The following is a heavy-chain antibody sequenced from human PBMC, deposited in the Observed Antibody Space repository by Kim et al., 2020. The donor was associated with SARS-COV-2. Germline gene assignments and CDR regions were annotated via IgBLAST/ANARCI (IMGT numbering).Heavy chain of an antibody. CDR2: ISGSGGST. J-gene: IGHJ4*02. CDR1: GFTFSSYA. D-gene: IGHD3-9*01. Sequence: GGSLRLSCAASGFTFSSYAMSWVRQAPGKGLEWVSAISGSGGSTYYADSVKGRFTISRDNYKNTLYLQMNSLRAEDTAVYYCAREPVRHYDILTGYSYYFDYWGQGTLVTVSS. V-gene: IGHV3-23*01. CDR3: AREPVRHYDILTGYSYYFDY.